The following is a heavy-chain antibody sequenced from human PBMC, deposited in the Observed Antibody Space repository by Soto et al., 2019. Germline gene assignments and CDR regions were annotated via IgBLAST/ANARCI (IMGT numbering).Heavy chain of an antibody. CDR3: ARERAQRDSSSWYEAGYFDY. CDR2: ISSSSSTI. V-gene: IGHV3-48*02. D-gene: IGHD6-13*01. J-gene: IGHJ4*02. CDR1: GFTFSSYS. Sequence: EVQLVESGGGLVQPGGSLRLSCAASGFTFSSYSMNWVRQAPGKGLEWVSYISSSSSTIYYADSVKGRFTISRDNAKNSLYLQMNSLRDEDTAVYYCARERAQRDSSSWYEAGYFDYWGQGTLVTVSS.